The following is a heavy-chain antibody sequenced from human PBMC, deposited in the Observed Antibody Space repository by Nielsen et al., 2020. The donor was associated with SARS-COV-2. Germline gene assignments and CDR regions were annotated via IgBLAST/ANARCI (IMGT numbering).Heavy chain of an antibody. D-gene: IGHD3-3*01. CDR3: AADRAYDFWSGWNFDY. Sequence: ASVKVSCKASGYTFTGYYMHWVRQAPGQGLQWMGRINPNSGGTNYAQKFQGRVTMTRDTSISTAYMELSRLRSEDTAVYYCAADRAYDFWSGWNFDYWGQGTLVTVSS. CDR2: INPNSGGT. V-gene: IGHV1-2*06. J-gene: IGHJ4*02. CDR1: GYTFTGYY.